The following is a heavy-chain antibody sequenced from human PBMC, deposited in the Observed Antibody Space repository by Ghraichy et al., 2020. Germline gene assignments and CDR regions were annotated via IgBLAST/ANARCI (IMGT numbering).Heavy chain of an antibody. Sequence: GGSLRLSCAASGFTFSSYAMSWVRQAPGKGLEWVSAISGSGGSTYYADSVKGRFTISRDNSKNTLYLQMNSLRAEDTAVYYCAKDHHGSGWYEGGPFDYWGQGTLVTVSS. CDR3: AKDHHGSGWYEGGPFDY. J-gene: IGHJ4*02. D-gene: IGHD6-19*01. CDR2: ISGSGGST. CDR1: GFTFSSYA. V-gene: IGHV3-23*01.